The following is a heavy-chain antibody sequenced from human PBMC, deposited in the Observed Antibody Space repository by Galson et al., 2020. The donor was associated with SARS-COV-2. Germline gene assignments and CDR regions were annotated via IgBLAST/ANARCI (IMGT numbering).Heavy chain of an antibody. CDR1: GGTFRSHG. Sequence: SVKVSCKASGGTFRSHGINWVRQAPGQGLEWMGGIIPIFGTTNYAQNFQGRVTITADHSTSTAYMELSSLKSEDTAVYYCARVPISERFVEWRRDVLYMDVWGKGTTVTVSS. CDR2: IIPIFGTT. CDR3: ARVPISERFVEWRRDVLYMDV. J-gene: IGHJ6*03. D-gene: IGHD3-3*01. V-gene: IGHV1-69*13.